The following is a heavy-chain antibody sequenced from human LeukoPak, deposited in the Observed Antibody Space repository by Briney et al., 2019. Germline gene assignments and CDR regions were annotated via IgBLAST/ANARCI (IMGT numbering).Heavy chain of an antibody. J-gene: IGHJ6*03. CDR3: ARHLRWGQKEAYSSSWYPSDYYYMDV. CDR1: VSSFTSYC. V-gene: IGHV5-51*01. CDR2: ILPGDSDT. Sequence: GEPLKISCKASVSSFTSYCIGWVRQMRGKGLEWRGIILPGDSDTRYSTSSQGQVTISADKSISTAYLQWSSLKASDTAMYYCARHLRWGQKEAYSSSWYPSDYYYMDVWGKGTTVTVSS. D-gene: IGHD6-13*01.